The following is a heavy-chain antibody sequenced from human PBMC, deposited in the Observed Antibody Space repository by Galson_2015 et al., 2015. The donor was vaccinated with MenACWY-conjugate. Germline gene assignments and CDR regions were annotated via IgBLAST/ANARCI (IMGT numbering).Heavy chain of an antibody. CDR1: GYTFTGFY. J-gene: IGHJ6*03. V-gene: IGHV1-2*06. D-gene: IGHD2-2*01. CDR2: LTPHSGGT. Sequence: SVKVSCKASGYTFTGFYLHWVRQAPGQGLEWMGRLTPHSGGTDYAQKFQGRATMSRDMSINTAYMELSSLRFDDAAIYYCGRGHAGAHMDAWGEGTSVTVSS. CDR3: GRGHAGAHMDA.